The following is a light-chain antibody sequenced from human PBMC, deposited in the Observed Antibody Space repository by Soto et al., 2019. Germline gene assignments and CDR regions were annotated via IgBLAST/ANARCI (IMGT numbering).Light chain of an antibody. CDR2: DVS. CDR3: QQRSNWPLT. CDR1: QSVSSY. J-gene: IGKJ4*01. V-gene: IGKV3-11*01. Sequence: EIVLTQSPATLSLSPGEGATLSCRASQSVSSYLAWYQQKPGQAPRLLIYDVSNRAAGIPARFSGSGSGTDFTLTISSLEPEDFAVYYCQQRSNWPLTFGGGTKVEIK.